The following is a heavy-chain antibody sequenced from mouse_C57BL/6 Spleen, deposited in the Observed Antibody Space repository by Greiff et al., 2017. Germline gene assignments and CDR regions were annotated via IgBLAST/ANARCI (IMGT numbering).Heavy chain of an antibody. CDR2: IYPGDGDT. V-gene: IGHV1-82*01. CDR1: GYAFSSSW. D-gene: IGHD1-1*01. CDR3: AREGITTVAADY. Sequence: QVQLKESGPELVKPGASVKISCKASGYAFSSSWMNWVKQRPGKGLEWIGRIYPGDGDTNYNGKFKGKATLTADKSSSTAYMQLSSLTSEDSAVYFCAREGITTVAADYWGQGTSVTVSS. J-gene: IGHJ4*01.